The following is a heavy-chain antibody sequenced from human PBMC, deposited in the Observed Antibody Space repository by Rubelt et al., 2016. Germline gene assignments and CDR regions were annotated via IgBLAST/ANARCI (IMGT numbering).Heavy chain of an antibody. CDR1: GFTFSNYG. CDR3: ARTLPREDAFDI. J-gene: IGHJ3*02. Sequence: VQLVESGGGVVQPGRSLRLSCVASGFTFSNYGMHWVRQAPGKGLEWVSSISSSSSYRYYADSVKGRFTISRENAKNSLDLQVNSLRAEDTAVYYCARTLPREDAFDIWGQGTMVTVSS. V-gene: IGHV3-21*01. CDR2: ISSSSSYR. D-gene: IGHD1-26*01.